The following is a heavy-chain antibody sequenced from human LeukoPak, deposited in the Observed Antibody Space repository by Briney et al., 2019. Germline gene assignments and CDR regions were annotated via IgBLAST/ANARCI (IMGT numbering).Heavy chain of an antibody. CDR1: GGTFSSYA. CDR2: IIPIFGTA. Sequence: SVKVSCKASGGTFSSYAISWVRQAPGQGLEWMGGIIPIFGTANYAQKFQGRVTITADESTSTAYMELSSLRSEDTAVYYCARDFNPAGYSSSWYDFWGQGTLVTVSS. D-gene: IGHD6-13*01. CDR3: ARDFNPAGYSSSWYDF. J-gene: IGHJ5*01. V-gene: IGHV1-69*13.